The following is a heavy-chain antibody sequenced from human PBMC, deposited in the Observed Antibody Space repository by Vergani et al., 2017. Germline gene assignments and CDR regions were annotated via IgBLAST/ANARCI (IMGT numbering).Heavy chain of an antibody. D-gene: IGHD2-2*01. CDR1: GGSISSGDYY. V-gene: IGHV4-30-4*08. Sequence: QVQLQESGPGLVKPSQTLSLTCTVSGGSISSGDYYWSWIRQPPGKGLEWIGYIYYSGSTYYNPSLKSRVTISVDTSKNQFSLKLSSVTAADTAVYYCARGGRRYCSSTSCYEFGGCDPWGQGTLVTVSS. J-gene: IGHJ5*02. CDR3: ARGGRRYCSSTSCYEFGGCDP. CDR2: IYYSGST.